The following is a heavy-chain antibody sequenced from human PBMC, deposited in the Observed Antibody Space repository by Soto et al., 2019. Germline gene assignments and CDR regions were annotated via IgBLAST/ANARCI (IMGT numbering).Heavy chain of an antibody. CDR3: GRGPSYSSSWYWVDF. Sequence: GGSLRLSCAASGFTFSSYDMHWVRQATGKGLEWVSAIGTAGDTYYPGSVKGRFTISRENAKNSLYLQMNSLRAEDTAVYYCGRGPSYSSSWYWVDFWGQGTLVTVSS. D-gene: IGHD6-13*01. V-gene: IGHV3-13*01. CDR2: IGTAGDT. J-gene: IGHJ4*02. CDR1: GFTFSSYD.